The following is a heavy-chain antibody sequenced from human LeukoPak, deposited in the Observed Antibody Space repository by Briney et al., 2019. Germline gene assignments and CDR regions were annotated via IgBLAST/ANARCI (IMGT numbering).Heavy chain of an antibody. CDR2: INPSGGGT. CDR1: GYTFTSYY. J-gene: IGHJ3*02. Sequence: ASVKVSCKASGYTFTSYYMHWVRQAPGQGLEWMGIINPSGGGTSYAQKFQGRVTMTRDTSTSTVYMELSSLRSEDTAVYYCASEQLLAVAGTRDAFDIWGQGTMVTVSS. D-gene: IGHD6-19*01. V-gene: IGHV1-46*01. CDR3: ASEQLLAVAGTRDAFDI.